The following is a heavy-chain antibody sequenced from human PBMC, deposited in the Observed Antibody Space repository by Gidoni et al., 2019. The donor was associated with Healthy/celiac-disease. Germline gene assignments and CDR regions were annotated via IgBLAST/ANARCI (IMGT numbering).Heavy chain of an antibody. Sequence: QVQLQESGPGLVKPSQTLSLTCTVSGGSISSGSYYWSWIRQPAGKGLEWIGRIYTSGSTNYNPSLKSRVTISVDTSKNQFSLKLSSVTAADTAVYYCARSDWENFDYWGQGTLVTVSS. CDR2: IYTSGST. CDR1: GGSISSGSYY. V-gene: IGHV4-61*02. J-gene: IGHJ4*02. CDR3: ARSDWENFDY. D-gene: IGHD1-26*01.